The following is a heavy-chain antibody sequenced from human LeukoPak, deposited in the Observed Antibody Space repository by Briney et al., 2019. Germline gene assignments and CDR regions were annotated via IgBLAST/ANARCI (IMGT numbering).Heavy chain of an antibody. J-gene: IGHJ4*02. Sequence: SVKVSCEASGGTFDTHAVSWVRQAPGQGLEWMGGIIPMFGSSKYAQKFQGRVTITADESTGTAFMELSSLRSDDTAIYYCARNLGGSQTGYWGQGTLVTVSS. CDR3: ARNLGGSQTGY. CDR1: GGTFDTHA. CDR2: IIPMFGSS. D-gene: IGHD3-10*01. V-gene: IGHV1-69*01.